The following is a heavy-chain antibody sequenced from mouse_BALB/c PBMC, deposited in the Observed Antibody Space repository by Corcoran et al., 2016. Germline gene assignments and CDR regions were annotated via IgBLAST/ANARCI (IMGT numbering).Heavy chain of an antibody. J-gene: IGHJ4*01. Sequence: EVQLQQSGPELVKPGASMKISSKASGYSFTGYTMNWVKQSHGKKLEWIGLINPYNGGTSYNQTFKCKATLTVDKSSSTAYMELLSLTSEDSADYYCARVYYGNPYYYSMDYWGQGTSVTVSS. CDR3: ARVYYGNPYYYSMDY. CDR1: GYSFTGYT. V-gene: IGHV1-18*01. CDR2: INPYNGGT. D-gene: IGHD2-1*01.